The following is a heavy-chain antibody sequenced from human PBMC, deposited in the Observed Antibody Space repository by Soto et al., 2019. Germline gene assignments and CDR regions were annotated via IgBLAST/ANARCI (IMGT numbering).Heavy chain of an antibody. J-gene: IGHJ4*02. CDR1: GYTFTSYG. Sequence: ASVKVSCKASGYTFTSYGISWVRQAPGQVLECMGWISAYNGNTNDXXKLQGRVXXTTDTSTSTAXMELRXLRSDDTAVYYCAIDWLFSKFGYWRQGNLVTXS. D-gene: IGHD3-9*01. CDR3: AIDWLFSKFGY. CDR2: ISAYNGNT. V-gene: IGHV1-18*01.